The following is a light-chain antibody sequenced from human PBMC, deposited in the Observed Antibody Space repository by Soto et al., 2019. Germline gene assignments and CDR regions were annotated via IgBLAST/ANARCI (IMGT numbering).Light chain of an antibody. J-gene: IGKJ3*01. CDR3: QQYNNWPRT. Sequence: ESVLTQSPGTLSLSPGERATLSCRASQSVSTNYLAWYQQKPGQAPRLLIYGASTRATGIPARFSGSGSGTEFTLTISSLQSEDFAVYYCQQYNNWPRTFGPGTKVDIK. V-gene: IGKV3-15*01. CDR1: QSVSTNY. CDR2: GAS.